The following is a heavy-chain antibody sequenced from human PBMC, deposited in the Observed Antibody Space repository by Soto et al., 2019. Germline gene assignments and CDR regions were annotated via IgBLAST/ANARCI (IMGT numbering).Heavy chain of an antibody. CDR2: ISSSSSYI. V-gene: IGHV3-21*01. D-gene: IGHD3-3*01. CDR1: GFTFSSYS. CDR3: ARGPFGVVPRFPYYFDY. Sequence: GGSLRLSCAASGFTFSSYSMNWVRQAPGKGLEWVSSISSSSSYIYYADSVKGRFTISRDNAKNSLYLQMNSLRAEDTAVYYCARGPFGVVPRFPYYFDYWGQGTLVTVSS. J-gene: IGHJ4*02.